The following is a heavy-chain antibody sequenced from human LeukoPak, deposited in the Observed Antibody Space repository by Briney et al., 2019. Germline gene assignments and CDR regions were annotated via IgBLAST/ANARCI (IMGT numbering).Heavy chain of an antibody. CDR1: GFTFSNSD. CDR2: ISSSGSTI. V-gene: IGHV3-11*01. D-gene: IGHD3-3*01. J-gene: IGHJ4*02. Sequence: PGGSLRLSCATSGFTFSNSDMNWVRQAPGKGLEWVSYISSSGSTIYYADSVKGRFTISRDNAKNSLYLQMNSLRAEDTAVYYCARVGGFWSGYYCDYWGQGTLVTVSS. CDR3: ARVGGFWSGYYCDY.